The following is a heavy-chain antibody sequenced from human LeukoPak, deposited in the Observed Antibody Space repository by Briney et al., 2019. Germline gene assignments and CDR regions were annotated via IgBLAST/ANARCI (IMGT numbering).Heavy chain of an antibody. D-gene: IGHD6-25*01. CDR3: ARSSTGRAAHY. V-gene: IGHV3-74*01. CDR1: GFTFSSYW. Sequence: PGGSLRLPCAASGFTFSSYWMHWVRQAPGKGLVWVSRINSDGSSTSYADSVKGRFTISRDNAKNTLYLQMNSLRAEDTAVYYCARSSTGRAAHYWGQGTLVTVSS. CDR2: INSDGSST. J-gene: IGHJ4*02.